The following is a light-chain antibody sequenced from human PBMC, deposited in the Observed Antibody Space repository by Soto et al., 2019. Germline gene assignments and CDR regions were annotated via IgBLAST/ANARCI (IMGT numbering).Light chain of an antibody. CDR2: EGS. Sequence: QSAITPPASVSGSPGQSITISCTGTSSDVGSYNLVSWYQQHPGKAPKLMIYEGSKRPSGVSNRFSGSKSGNTASLTISGLQAEDEADYYCCSYAGSSTLVFGGGTKVTVL. J-gene: IGLJ2*01. V-gene: IGLV2-23*01. CDR1: SSDVGSYNL. CDR3: CSYAGSSTLV.